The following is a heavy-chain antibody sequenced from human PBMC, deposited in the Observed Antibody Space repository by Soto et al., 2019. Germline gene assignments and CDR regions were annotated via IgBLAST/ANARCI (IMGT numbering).Heavy chain of an antibody. V-gene: IGHV1-18*01. J-gene: IGHJ4*01. CDR3: TRRPTDYYDNSGNYFLDY. CDR2: ISTYNGNT. CDR1: GYTFTTYG. Sequence: QVQLVQSGAEVKKPWASVKVSCKASGYTFTTYGMSWVRQAPGQGLDWMGWISTYNGNTKYAERLQGRVTITTDTTTSTAYMELRSLRSDDTAVYYCTRRPTDYYDNSGNYFLDYLRQGTPVTVPS. D-gene: IGHD3-22*01.